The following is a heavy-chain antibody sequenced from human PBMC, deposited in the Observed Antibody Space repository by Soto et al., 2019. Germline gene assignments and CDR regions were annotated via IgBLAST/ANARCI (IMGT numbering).Heavy chain of an antibody. V-gene: IGHV4-34*01. CDR2: INHSGST. D-gene: IGHD6-6*01. Sequence: PSETLSLTCAVYGGSFSGYYWSWIRQPPGKGLEWIGEINHSGSTNYNPSLKSRVTISVDTSKNQFSLKLSSVTAADTAVYYCARVLVHPLFYYYYGMDVWGQGTTVTVSS. CDR1: GGSFSGYY. CDR3: ARVLVHPLFYYYYGMDV. J-gene: IGHJ6*02.